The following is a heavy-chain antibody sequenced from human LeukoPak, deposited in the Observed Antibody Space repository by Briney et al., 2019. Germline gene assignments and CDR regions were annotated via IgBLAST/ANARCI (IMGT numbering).Heavy chain of an antibody. V-gene: IGHV3-23*01. CDR3: ARDRNYYDSSGYYDAFDI. D-gene: IGHD3-22*01. CDR1: GFTFSSYA. Sequence: GGSLRLSCAAPGFTFSSYAMSWVRQAPGKGLEWVSGISGSGSNTYYADSVKGRFTISRDNAKNSLYLQMNSLRAEDTAVYYCARDRNYYDSSGYYDAFDIWGQGTTVTVSS. CDR2: ISGSGSNT. J-gene: IGHJ3*02.